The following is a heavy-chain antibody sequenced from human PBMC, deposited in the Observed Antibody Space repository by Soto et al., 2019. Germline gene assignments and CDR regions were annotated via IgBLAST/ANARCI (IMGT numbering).Heavy chain of an antibody. Sequence: GGSLRLSCAASGFTFCSYSMNWVRQAPGKGLEWVSSISSSSSYIYYADSVKGRFTISRDNAKNSLYLQMNSLRAEDTAVYYRARVPDYDILTGSPADAFDIWGQGTMVTVSS. CDR3: ARVPDYDILTGSPADAFDI. CDR2: ISSSSSYI. J-gene: IGHJ3*02. CDR1: GFTFCSYS. D-gene: IGHD3-9*01. V-gene: IGHV3-21*01.